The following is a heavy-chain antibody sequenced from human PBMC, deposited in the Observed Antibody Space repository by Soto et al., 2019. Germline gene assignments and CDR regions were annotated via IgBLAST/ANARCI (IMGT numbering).Heavy chain of an antibody. J-gene: IGHJ6*03. CDR2: IYPGDSDT. V-gene: IGHV5-51*01. CDR1: GYSFTSYW. CDR3: ARHISGYCSSTSCQRDYYYYYYMDV. D-gene: IGHD2-2*01. Sequence: GESLKISCKGSGYSFTSYWIGWVRQMPGKGLEWMGIIYPGDSDTRYSPSFQGQVTISADKSISTAYLQWSSLKASDTAMYYCARHISGYCSSTSCQRDYYYYYYMDVWGTGTTVTVSS.